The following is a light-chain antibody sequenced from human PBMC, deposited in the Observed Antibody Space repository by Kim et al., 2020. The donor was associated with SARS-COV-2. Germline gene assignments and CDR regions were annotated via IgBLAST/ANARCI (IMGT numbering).Light chain of an antibody. V-gene: IGLV2-14*03. CDR1: SSGVGGYNH. CDR3: SSYTSSSNWV. J-gene: IGLJ3*02. Sequence: GQSITIACTGTSSGVGGYNHVSWYQQHPGKAPKSMIYDVSNRPSGVSNRFSGSKSGNTASLTISGLQAEDEADYYCSSYTSSSNWVFGGGTQLTVL. CDR2: DVS.